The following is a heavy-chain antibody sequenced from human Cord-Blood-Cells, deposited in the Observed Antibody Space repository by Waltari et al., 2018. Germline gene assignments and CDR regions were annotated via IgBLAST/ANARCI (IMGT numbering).Heavy chain of an antibody. Sequence: QVQLVQSGAEVKKPGASVKVSCKASGYTFTGYYMHWLRQAPGQGLEWMGWINPNSGGTNYAQKFQGWVTMTRDTSISTAYMELSRLRSDDTAVYYCARNRPNSDWYFDLWGRGTLVTVSS. V-gene: IGHV1-2*04. CDR2: INPNSGGT. D-gene: IGHD7-27*01. J-gene: IGHJ2*01. CDR1: GYTFTGYY. CDR3: ARNRPNSDWYFDL.